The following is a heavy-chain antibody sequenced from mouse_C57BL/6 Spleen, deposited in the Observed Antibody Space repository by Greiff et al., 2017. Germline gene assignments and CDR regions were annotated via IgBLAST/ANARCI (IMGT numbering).Heavy chain of an antibody. CDR3: ARNDYGSSYWYFDV. J-gene: IGHJ1*03. CDR1: GFTFTDYY. Sequence: DVMLVESGGGLVQPGGSLSLSCAASGFTFTDYYMSWVRQPPGKALEWLGFIRNKANGYTTEYSASVKGRFTISRDNSQSILYLQMNALRAEDSATYYCARNDYGSSYWYFDVWGTGTTVTVSS. D-gene: IGHD1-1*01. V-gene: IGHV7-3*01. CDR2: IRNKANGYTT.